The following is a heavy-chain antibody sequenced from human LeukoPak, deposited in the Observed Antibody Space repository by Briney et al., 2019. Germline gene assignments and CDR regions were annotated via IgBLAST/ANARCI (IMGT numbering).Heavy chain of an antibody. CDR3: ARLVTDSSGWYSSNYYYYYYMDV. D-gene: IGHD6-19*01. Sequence: GASVKVSCKASGYTFTGYYMHWVRQAPGQGLEWMGWINPNSGGTNYAQKFQGRVTMTRDTSISTAYMELSRLRSDDTAVYYCARLVTDSSGWYSSNYYYYYYMDVWGKGTTVTVSS. CDR2: INPNSGGT. J-gene: IGHJ6*03. V-gene: IGHV1-2*02. CDR1: GYTFTGYY.